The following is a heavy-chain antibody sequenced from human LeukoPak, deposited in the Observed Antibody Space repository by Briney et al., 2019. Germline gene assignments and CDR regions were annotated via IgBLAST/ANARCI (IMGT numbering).Heavy chain of an antibody. J-gene: IGHJ4*02. D-gene: IGHD3-16*01. V-gene: IGHV3-30*18. Sequence: PGGSLRLSCAASGFTFSSYGMHWVRQAPGKGLEWVAVISYDGSDKYYTDSVRGRFTISRDNSKTTVYLQMNSLRVEDTAIYYCAKHGLRSGTYVIDYWGQGTLVTVSS. CDR3: AKHGLRSGTYVIDY. CDR2: ISYDGSDK. CDR1: GFTFSSYG.